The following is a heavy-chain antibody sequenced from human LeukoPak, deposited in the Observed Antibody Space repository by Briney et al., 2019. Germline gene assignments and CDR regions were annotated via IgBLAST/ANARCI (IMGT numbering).Heavy chain of an antibody. D-gene: IGHD3-10*01. CDR1: GGSISSSNW. Sequence: PSETLSLTCAVSGGSISSSNWWSWVRQPPGKGLEWIGEIYHSGSTNYNPSLKSRVIISVDTSKNQFSLKLNSVTAADTAVYYCATYGSGSYRFDPWGQGTLVTVSS. CDR2: IYHSGST. J-gene: IGHJ5*02. CDR3: ATYGSGSYRFDP. V-gene: IGHV4-4*02.